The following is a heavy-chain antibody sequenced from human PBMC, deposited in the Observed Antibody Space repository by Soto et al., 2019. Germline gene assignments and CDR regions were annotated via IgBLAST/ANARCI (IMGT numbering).Heavy chain of an antibody. V-gene: IGHV3-30-3*01. CDR3: ARAETYYYDSSGYYFDY. Sequence: GGSLRLSCAASGFTFSSYAMHWVRQAPGKGLEWVAVISYDGSNKYYADSVKGRFTISRDNSKNTLYLQMNSLRAEDTAVYYCARAETYYYDSSGYYFDYWGQGTLVTVSS. CDR1: GFTFSSYA. D-gene: IGHD3-22*01. CDR2: ISYDGSNK. J-gene: IGHJ4*02.